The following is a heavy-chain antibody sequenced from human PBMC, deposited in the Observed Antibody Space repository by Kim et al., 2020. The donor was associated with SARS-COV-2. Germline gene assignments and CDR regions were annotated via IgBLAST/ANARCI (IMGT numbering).Heavy chain of an antibody. V-gene: IGHV5-10-1*01. Sequence: GESLKISCKGSGYSFTSYWISWVRQMPGKGLEWMGRIDPSDSYTNYSPSFQGHVTISADKSISTAYLQWSSLKASDTAMYYCARLMHYDILTGYRYYFDYWGQGTLLTVSS. CDR1: GYSFTSYW. J-gene: IGHJ4*02. CDR2: IDPSDSYT. CDR3: ARLMHYDILTGYRYYFDY. D-gene: IGHD3-9*01.